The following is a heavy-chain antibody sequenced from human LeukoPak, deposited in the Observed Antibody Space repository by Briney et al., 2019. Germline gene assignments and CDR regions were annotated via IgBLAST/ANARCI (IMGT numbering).Heavy chain of an antibody. CDR3: ARHPTLRYGPSYYFDY. Sequence: SETLSLTCTVSGGSISSSSYYWGWIRQPPGKGLEWIGSIYYSGSTYYNPSLKSRVTISVDTSKNQFSPKLSSVTAADTAVYYCARHPTLRYGPSYYFDYWGQGTLVTVSS. J-gene: IGHJ4*02. V-gene: IGHV4-39*01. CDR1: GGSISSSSYY. CDR2: IYYSGST. D-gene: IGHD1-14*01.